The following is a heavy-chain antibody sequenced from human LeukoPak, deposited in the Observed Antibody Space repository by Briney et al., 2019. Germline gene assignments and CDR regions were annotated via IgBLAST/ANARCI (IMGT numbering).Heavy chain of an antibody. J-gene: IGHJ6*03. CDR2: ISSSSSTI. V-gene: IGHV3-48*04. D-gene: IGHD6-13*01. Sequence: GGSLRLSCAASGFTFSSYSMNWVRQAPGKGLEWVSYISSSSSTIYYADSVKGRFTISRDNAKNTLYLQMNSLRAEDTAVYYCAKDQGPGGSWYYMDVWGKGTTVTVSS. CDR1: GFTFSSYS. CDR3: AKDQGPGGSWYYMDV.